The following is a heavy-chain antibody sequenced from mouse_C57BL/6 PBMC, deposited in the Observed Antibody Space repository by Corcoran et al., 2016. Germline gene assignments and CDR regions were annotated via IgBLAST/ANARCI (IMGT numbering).Heavy chain of an antibody. Sequence: EVPLQQSGHKLVKAGDSVKISCTASGYTFTDYYMNWVKQRHGKSLEWIGDINPNNGGTSYNQKFKGKDTLTVDKSYSTAYMELRSLKSEESAVYYSARVYGSSWSLDAMDYWGQGTSVTVSS. J-gene: IGHJ4*01. CDR2: INPNNGGT. V-gene: IGHV1-26*01. D-gene: IGHD1-1*01. CDR3: ARVYGSSWSLDAMDY. CDR1: GYTFTDYY.